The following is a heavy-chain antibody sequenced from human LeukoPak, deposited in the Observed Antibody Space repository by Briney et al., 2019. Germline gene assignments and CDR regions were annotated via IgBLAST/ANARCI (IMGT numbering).Heavy chain of an antibody. CDR3: ARAIGGGRYVY. Sequence: EASVKVSCKASGYTFTSYVISWVRQPPGQGLEWMGCIYAYNGNTNYAHKLQGRVTMTTDTSTSKAYMELRSVRSADTAVYYCARAIGGGRYVYWGGGRLVCFSS. CDR2: IYAYNGNT. D-gene: IGHD3-16*01. J-gene: IGHJ4*02. CDR1: GYTFTSYV. V-gene: IGHV1-18*01.